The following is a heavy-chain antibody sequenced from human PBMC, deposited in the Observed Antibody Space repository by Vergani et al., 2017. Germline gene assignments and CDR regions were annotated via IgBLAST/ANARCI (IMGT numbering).Heavy chain of an antibody. D-gene: IGHD3-3*01. Sequence: QVQLQESGPGLVKPSQTLSLTCTVSGGSISSGSYYWSWIRQPAGKGLEWIGRIYTSGSTNYNPSLKSRVTISVDTSKNQCSLKLSSVTAADTAVYYCARVGAAIWSEYYWGRGTLVTVSS. V-gene: IGHV4-61*02. CDR1: GGSISSGSYY. CDR3: ARVGAAIWSEYY. J-gene: IGHJ4*02. CDR2: IYTSGST.